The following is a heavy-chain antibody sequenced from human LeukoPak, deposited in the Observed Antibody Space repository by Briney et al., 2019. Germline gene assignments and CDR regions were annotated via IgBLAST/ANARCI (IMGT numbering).Heavy chain of an antibody. V-gene: IGHV1-69*05. CDR3: ASGSETMCFDY. D-gene: IGHD3-10*01. Sequence: ASVKVSCKASGGTFSSYAISWVRQAPGQGLEWMGGTIPIFGTANYAQKFQGRVTITTDESTSTAYMELSSLRSEDTAVYYCASGSETMCFDYWGQGTLVTVSS. J-gene: IGHJ4*02. CDR1: GGTFSSYA. CDR2: TIPIFGTA.